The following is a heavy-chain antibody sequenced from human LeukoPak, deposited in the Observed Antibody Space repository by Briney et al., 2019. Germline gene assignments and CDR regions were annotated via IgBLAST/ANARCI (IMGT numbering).Heavy chain of an antibody. CDR1: GFTFSTYS. Sequence: GGSLRLSCAASGFTFSTYSVSWVRQSPGKGLEWISYITGGSDSIYYADSVKGRFTISRDNSKNTLYLQMNSLRAEDTAVYYCAKEENILTGSIPFDYWGQGTLVTVSS. CDR2: ITGGSDSI. CDR3: AKEENILTGSIPFDY. J-gene: IGHJ4*02. V-gene: IGHV3-48*01. D-gene: IGHD3-9*01.